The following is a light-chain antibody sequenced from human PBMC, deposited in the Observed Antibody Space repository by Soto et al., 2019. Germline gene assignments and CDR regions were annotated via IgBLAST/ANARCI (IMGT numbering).Light chain of an antibody. V-gene: IGLV2-11*01. Sequence: QSVLTQPRSVSGSPGQSVTLSCTGNSSEFGGYNYVSWYQQHPGKAPKLMIYDVSKRPSGVPDRFSGSKSGNTASLTISGLQAEDEADYYCCSYAGSYTHVVFGGGTKVTVL. CDR3: CSYAGSYTHVV. CDR2: DVS. CDR1: SSEFGGYNY. J-gene: IGLJ2*01.